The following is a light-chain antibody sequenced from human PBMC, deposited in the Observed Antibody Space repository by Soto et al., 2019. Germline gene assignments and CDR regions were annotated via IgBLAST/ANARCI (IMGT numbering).Light chain of an antibody. Sequence: EIVMTQSPATLSVSPGERATLSCRAGQNIHTNLAWYQQKPGQAPRLLIYDASNRATGIPARFSGSGSGTDFTLTISSLEPEDFAVYYCQQRSNWITFGQGTRLEIK. CDR2: DAS. CDR1: QNIHTN. V-gene: IGKV3-11*01. CDR3: QQRSNWIT. J-gene: IGKJ5*01.